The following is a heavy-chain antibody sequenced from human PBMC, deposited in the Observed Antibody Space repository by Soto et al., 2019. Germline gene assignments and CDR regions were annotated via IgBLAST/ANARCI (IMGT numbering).Heavy chain of an antibody. CDR3: ARGTRSGRHYYYRLDV. V-gene: IGHV1-69*06. J-gene: IGHJ6*02. CDR1: GGTFSSYA. CDR2: IIPIFGTT. D-gene: IGHD1-26*01. Sequence: SVKVSCKASGGTFSSYAISWVRQAPGQGLEWMGGIIPIFGTTNYARRFQGRVTITADKSTSTAYMELRSLRSEDTAVYYCARGTRSGRHYYYRLDVWG.